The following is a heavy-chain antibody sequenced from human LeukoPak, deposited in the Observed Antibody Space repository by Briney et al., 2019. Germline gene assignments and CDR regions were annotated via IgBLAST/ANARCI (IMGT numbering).Heavy chain of an antibody. V-gene: IGHV3-23*01. CDR1: GFTFSNYA. J-gene: IGHJ4*02. CDR3: AKSRLSSSYHFDY. Sequence: GGSLRLSCAASGFTFSNYAMNWVRQAPGKGLEWVSIISNSGSNTHYADSVKGRFSISRDNSKNTLYLQMTSLRAEDTAVYYCAKSRLSSSYHFDYWGQGTLVTVSS. D-gene: IGHD3-22*01. CDR2: ISNSGSNT.